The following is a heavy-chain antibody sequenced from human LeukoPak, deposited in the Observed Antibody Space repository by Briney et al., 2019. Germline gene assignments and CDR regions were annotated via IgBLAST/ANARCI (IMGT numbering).Heavy chain of an antibody. Sequence: GGSLRLSCAASGFTFSNSWMHWVRQAPGKGLVWVSRINSDESSTNYADSVKGRFTIPRDNARNTLYLQMNSLRAEDTAVYYCSSSNWYGGYFNYWGQGTLVTVSS. J-gene: IGHJ4*02. D-gene: IGHD6-13*01. CDR2: INSDESST. CDR1: GFTFSNSW. CDR3: SSSNWYGGYFNY. V-gene: IGHV3-74*01.